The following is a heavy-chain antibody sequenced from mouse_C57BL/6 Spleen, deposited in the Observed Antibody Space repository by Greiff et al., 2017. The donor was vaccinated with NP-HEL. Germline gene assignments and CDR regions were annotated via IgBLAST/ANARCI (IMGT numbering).Heavy chain of an antibody. J-gene: IGHJ2*01. D-gene: IGHD1-1*01. V-gene: IGHV1-54*01. CDR3: ARAHYGSSFDY. CDR2: INPGSGGT. Sequence: QVQLQQSGAELVRPGTSVKVSCKASGYAFTNDLIEWVKQRPGQGLEWIGVINPGSGGTNYNEKFKGKATLTADKSSSTAYMQLSSLTSEDSAVYFCARAHYGSSFDYWGQGTTLTVSS. CDR1: GYAFTNDL.